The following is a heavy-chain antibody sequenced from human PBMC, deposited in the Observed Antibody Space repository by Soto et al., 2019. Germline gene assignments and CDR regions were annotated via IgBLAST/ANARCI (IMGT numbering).Heavy chain of an antibody. CDR3: ARERVYGGSSGWSDY. CDR1: GFTVSSNY. J-gene: IGHJ4*02. D-gene: IGHD6-19*01. CDR2: IYSGDST. V-gene: IGHV3-53*02. Sequence: VQLVETGGGFIQPGGSLRLSCAASGFTVSSNYMSWVRQAPGKGLEWVSVIYSGDSTYYADSVKGRFTISRDNSKNTLYLQMNSLRAEDTAVYYCARERVYGGSSGWSDYWGQGTLVTVSS.